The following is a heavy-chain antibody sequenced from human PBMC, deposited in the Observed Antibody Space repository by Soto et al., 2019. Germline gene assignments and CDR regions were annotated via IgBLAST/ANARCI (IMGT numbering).Heavy chain of an antibody. J-gene: IGHJ4*02. V-gene: IGHV1-18*01. CDR3: VVAAQPYYFDS. CDR1: GYTFTSYG. D-gene: IGHD2-15*01. Sequence: QVQLVQSGAEVKKPGASVKVSCKASGYTFTSYGISWVRQAPGQGLEWMGWISAYNGNTNYAQKLQGRVTMTTDTSTNTDYMELRSLRSDDTAVYYCVVAAQPYYFDSWGQGTLVTVSS. CDR2: ISAYNGNT.